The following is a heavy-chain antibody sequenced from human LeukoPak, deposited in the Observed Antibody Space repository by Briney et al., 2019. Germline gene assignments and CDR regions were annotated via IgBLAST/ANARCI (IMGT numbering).Heavy chain of an antibody. Sequence: PSETLSLTCTVSGGSISSSTYYWGWIRQPPGKGLEWIGTIYYSGSTYYNPSLKSRVTISVDTSKNQFSLKLSSVTAADTAVYYCARQVAGSGWGVGGWYFDLWGRGTLVTVSS. V-gene: IGHV4-39*01. CDR3: ARQVAGSGWGVGGWYFDL. J-gene: IGHJ2*01. CDR2: IYYSGST. D-gene: IGHD6-19*01. CDR1: GGSISSSTYY.